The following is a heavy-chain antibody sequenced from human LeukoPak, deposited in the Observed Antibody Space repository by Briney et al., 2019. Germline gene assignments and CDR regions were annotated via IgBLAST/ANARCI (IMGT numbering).Heavy chain of an antibody. CDR2: IFHSGST. D-gene: IGHD6-19*01. CDR1: GHSISSGYY. V-gene: IGHV4-38-2*01. J-gene: IGHJ4*02. CDR3: ARGDVYSSASDY. Sequence: SETLSLTCAVSGHSISSGYYWVWIRQPPGKGLEWIATIFHSGSTYFNPSLQSRVTISLDTSKNQFSLKLSSVTAADTALYYCARGDVYSSASDYWGQGTLVTVSS.